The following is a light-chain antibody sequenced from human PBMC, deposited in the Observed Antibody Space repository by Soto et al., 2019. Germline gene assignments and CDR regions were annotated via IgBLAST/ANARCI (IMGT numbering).Light chain of an antibody. Sequence: EIVLTQSPGTLCLSPGERATLSCRASQTFSNSFLSWFQQIPGRAPRLLIYGASMRATGIPDRFSGSGSGTDFTLTISRLEPEDFAVYYCQQCGSSSTFGQGTRLEIK. CDR1: QTFSNSF. CDR3: QQCGSSST. J-gene: IGKJ5*01. V-gene: IGKV3-20*01. CDR2: GAS.